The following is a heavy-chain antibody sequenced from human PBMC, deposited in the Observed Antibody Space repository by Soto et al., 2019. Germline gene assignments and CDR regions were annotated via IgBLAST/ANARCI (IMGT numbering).Heavy chain of an antibody. CDR2: VETDGSIT. CDR3: ATLNSYGADY. J-gene: IGHJ4*02. V-gene: IGHV3-74*01. Sequence: LRLSCAASGFTFSSYWMHWVRQAPGKGLVWVSRVETDGSITNYADSVKGRFTISRDNAKNTVYLQMNSLRAEDTAMYYCATLNSYGADYWGQGTLVTVSS. CDR1: GFTFSSYW. D-gene: IGHD5-18*01.